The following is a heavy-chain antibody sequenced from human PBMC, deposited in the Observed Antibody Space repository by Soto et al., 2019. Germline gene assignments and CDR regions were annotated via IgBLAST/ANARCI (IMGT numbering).Heavy chain of an antibody. CDR1: GGSISSGGYS. V-gene: IGHV4-30-2*01. CDR2: IYHSGST. J-gene: IGHJ5*02. Sequence: SETLSLTCAVSGGSISSGGYSWSWIRQPPGKGLEWIGYIYHSGSTYYNPSLKSRVTISVDRSKNQFSLKLSSVTAADTAVYYCARAYGYDFWDRLFGPWGQGTLVTVSS. D-gene: IGHD3-3*01. CDR3: ARAYGYDFWDRLFGP.